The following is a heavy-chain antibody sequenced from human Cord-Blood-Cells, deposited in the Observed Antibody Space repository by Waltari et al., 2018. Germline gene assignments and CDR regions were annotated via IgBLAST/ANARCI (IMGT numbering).Heavy chain of an antibody. V-gene: IGHV4-39*01. CDR1: GGSISSSSYY. J-gene: IGHJ4*02. CDR2: IYYSGST. Sequence: QLQLQESGPGLVKPSETLSLTCTVSGGSISSSSYYWGWIRQPPGKGLEWIGSIYYSGSTYYNPSLNSRVTISGDTSKNQFSLKLSSVTAADTAVYYCARQTTMFGVVTPRGYFDYWGQGTLVTVSS. CDR3: ARQTTMFGVVTPRGYFDY. D-gene: IGHD3-3*01.